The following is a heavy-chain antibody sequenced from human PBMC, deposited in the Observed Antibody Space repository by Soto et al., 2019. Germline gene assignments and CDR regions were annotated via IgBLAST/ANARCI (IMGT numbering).Heavy chain of an antibody. CDR3: AKSHPGFTYGEVVDY. J-gene: IGHJ4*02. CDR2: ISDTGGST. CDR1: GFTFSSYA. V-gene: IGHV3-23*01. Sequence: PGGSLRLSCAASGFTFSSYAMSWLRQAPGKGLEWVSIISDTGGSTYYAADSVKGRFTISRDNSKNTLYLQMNSLRAEDTAVYYCAKSHPGFTYGEVVDYWGQGTLVTVSS. D-gene: IGHD2-15*01.